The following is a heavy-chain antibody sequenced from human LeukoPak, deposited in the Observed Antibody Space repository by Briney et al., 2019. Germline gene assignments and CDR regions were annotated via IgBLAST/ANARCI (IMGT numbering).Heavy chain of an antibody. CDR2: IYHSGST. J-gene: IGHJ5*02. CDR1: GGSISSGGYS. CDR3: ARACGYCSGGSCPGFWFDP. D-gene: IGHD2-15*01. Sequence: SQTLSLTCAVSGGSISSGGYSWRWIRQPPGKGLEWIGYIYHSGSTYYNPSLKSRVTISVDRSKNQFSLKLSSVTAADTAVYYCARACGYCSGGSCPGFWFDPWGQGTLVTVSS. V-gene: IGHV4-30-2*01.